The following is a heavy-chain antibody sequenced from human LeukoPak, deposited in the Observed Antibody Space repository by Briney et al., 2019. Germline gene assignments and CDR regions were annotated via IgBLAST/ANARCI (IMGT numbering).Heavy chain of an antibody. CDR2: IDASSVNT. V-gene: IGHV3-23*01. CDR1: RFTFSGYA. Sequence: GGSLRLSCAASRFTFSGYAMYWVRQAPGKGLEWVSCIDASSVNTCYADSVKGRFTISRDNSNNTLYLQMNSLRAEDTAVYYCAKGSGSGWYGWFDPWGQGTLVTVSS. D-gene: IGHD6-19*01. CDR3: AKGSGSGWYGWFDP. J-gene: IGHJ5*02.